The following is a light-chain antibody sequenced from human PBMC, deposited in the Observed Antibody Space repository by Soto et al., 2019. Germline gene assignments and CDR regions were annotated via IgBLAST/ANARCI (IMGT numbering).Light chain of an antibody. V-gene: IGKV3-20*01. Sequence: EIVLTQSPGTLSLSPGERATLSCRASQSVSSSYLAWYQQKPGQAPRLLIYGASSRATGIPDRFSGSGSGTELTLTISRLEPEYFAVYYCQQYGSSPPYTFGQGTKLEIK. CDR3: QQYGSSPPYT. J-gene: IGKJ2*01. CDR1: QSVSSSY. CDR2: GAS.